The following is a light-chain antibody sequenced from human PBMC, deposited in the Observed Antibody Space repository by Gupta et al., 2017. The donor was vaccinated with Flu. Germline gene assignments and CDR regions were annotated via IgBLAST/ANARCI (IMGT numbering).Light chain of an antibody. J-gene: IGKJ1*01. V-gene: IGKV2-29*03. Sequence: EMAMTQTQLSLSVTPGQPASISCKSSQSLLHSDGRDYLYWYLQRPGQAPQLLIYEVSNRVSAVPDRFSGSGSGTDFTLKISGVEAEDVGVYYCRQAKHLPRAFGQGTRVEIK. CDR1: QSLLHSDGRDY. CDR3: RQAKHLPRA. CDR2: EVS.